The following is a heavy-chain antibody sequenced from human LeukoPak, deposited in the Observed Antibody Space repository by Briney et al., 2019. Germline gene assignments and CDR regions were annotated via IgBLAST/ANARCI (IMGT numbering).Heavy chain of an antibody. CDR1: GFTFSTYN. J-gene: IGHJ5*02. CDR3: ARPYGSGSYYPGS. V-gene: IGHV3-21*01. Sequence: PGGSLRLSYAASGFTFSTYNMNWLRQAPGKGLEWVSSISSSSSYIYYADSVKGRFTISRDNAKNSLYLQINSLRAEDTAVYFCARPYGSGSYYPGSWGRGTLVTVSS. D-gene: IGHD3-10*01. CDR2: ISSSSSYI.